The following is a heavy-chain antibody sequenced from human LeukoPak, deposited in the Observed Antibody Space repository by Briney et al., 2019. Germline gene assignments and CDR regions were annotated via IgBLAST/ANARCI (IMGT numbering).Heavy chain of an antibody. CDR3: TRRVSATRWFDP. CDR2: INSDGSTT. V-gene: IGHV3-74*01. J-gene: IGHJ5*02. CDR1: GFTFSSYW. D-gene: IGHD2-15*01. Sequence: GGSLRLSCAASGFTFSSYWMHWVRQAPGKGLVWVSRINSDGSTTNYADSVKGRFTISRDNAENTLYLQMNSLRVEDTAVYYCTRRVSATRWFDPWGQGTLVTVS.